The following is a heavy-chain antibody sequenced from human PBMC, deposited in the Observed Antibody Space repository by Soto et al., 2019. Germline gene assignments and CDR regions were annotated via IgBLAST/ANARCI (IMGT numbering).Heavy chain of an antibody. D-gene: IGHD2-15*01. Sequence: EVQLLESGGGLVQPGGSLRLSCGVSGFSFGSYAMSWVRQSPGRGLECVSSISSGGGSTNYADSVKGRFTVSRDNSKNTLCLQMESLRAEDTAVYYCAKFGVVAPRRGEDYMDVWGQGTTIIVSS. CDR2: ISSGGGST. CDR3: AKFGVVAPRRGEDYMDV. V-gene: IGHV3-23*01. J-gene: IGHJ6*02. CDR1: GFSFGSYA.